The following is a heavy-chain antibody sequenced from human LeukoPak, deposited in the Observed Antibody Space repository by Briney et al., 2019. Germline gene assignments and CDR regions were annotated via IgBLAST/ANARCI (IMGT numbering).Heavy chain of an antibody. CDR2: TYYRSKLYK. Sequence: SQTPSLTCALSGDSPSSDSAAWACVRQSPTSGLGWQRRTYYRSKLYKDSAGSVKSRITFNPGTSKDQVSLQLDSVTPEDTAVYFCARDCVGYYLDYWGQGTLVAVSS. D-gene: IGHD6-13*01. V-gene: IGHV6-1*01. CDR1: GDSPSSDSAA. CDR3: ARDCVGYYLDY. J-gene: IGHJ4*02.